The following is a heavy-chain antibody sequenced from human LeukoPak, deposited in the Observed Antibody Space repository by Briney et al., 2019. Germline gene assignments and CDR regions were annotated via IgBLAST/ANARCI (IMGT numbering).Heavy chain of an antibody. CDR2: TIPILGIA. V-gene: IGHV1-69*04. J-gene: IGHJ6*02. CDR1: GGTFSSYA. Sequence: EASVKVSCKPSGGTFSSYAISWVRQAPGQGLEWMGRTIPILGIANYAQKFQGRVTITADKSTSTPYMEMSSLRSEDTAVYYCARDHIVAEGMDVWGQETTVTVSS. CDR3: ARDHIVAEGMDV. D-gene: IGHD2-15*01.